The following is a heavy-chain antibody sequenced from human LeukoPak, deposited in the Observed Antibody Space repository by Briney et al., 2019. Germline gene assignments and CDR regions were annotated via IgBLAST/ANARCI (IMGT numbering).Heavy chain of an antibody. CDR2: ISSSSSYI. J-gene: IGHJ4*02. CDR1: GFIFSSYN. D-gene: IGHD4-17*01. CDR3: AKTRVSTTVTPPHVDY. V-gene: IGHV3-21*04. Sequence: GGSLRLSCVASGFIFSSYNINWVRQAPGKGLEWVSFISSSSSYIFYADSVKGRFTISRDNAKNSLYLQMNSLRAEDTAVYYCAKTRVSTTVTPPHVDYWGQGTLVTVSS.